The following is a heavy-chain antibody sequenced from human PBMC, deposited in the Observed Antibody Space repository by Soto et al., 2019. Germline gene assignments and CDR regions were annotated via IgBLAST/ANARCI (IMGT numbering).Heavy chain of an antibody. J-gene: IGHJ3*02. V-gene: IGHV3-30*18. CDR2: ISYDGSNK. Sequence: QVQLVESGGGVVQPGRSLRLSCAASGFTFSSYGMHWVRQAPGKGLEWVAVISYDGSNKYYADSVKGRFTISRDNSKNTLYLQMNSLRAEDTAVYYCAKEGSTVGAFDIRGQGTMVTVSS. D-gene: IGHD4-4*01. CDR1: GFTFSSYG. CDR3: AKEGSTVGAFDI.